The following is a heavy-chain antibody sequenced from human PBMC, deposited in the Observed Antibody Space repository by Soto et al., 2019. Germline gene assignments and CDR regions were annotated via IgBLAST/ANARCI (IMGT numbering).Heavy chain of an antibody. Sequence: GASVKVSCKASGYTFTSYYMHWVRQAPGQGLEWMGIINPSGGSTSYAQKFQGRVTMTRDTSTGTVYMELSSLRSEDTAVYYCARGPHCISTSCYTYYYYGMDVWGQGTTVTVSS. CDR1: GYTFTSYY. D-gene: IGHD2-2*02. CDR2: INPSGGST. V-gene: IGHV1-46*01. CDR3: ARGPHCISTSCYTYYYYGMDV. J-gene: IGHJ6*02.